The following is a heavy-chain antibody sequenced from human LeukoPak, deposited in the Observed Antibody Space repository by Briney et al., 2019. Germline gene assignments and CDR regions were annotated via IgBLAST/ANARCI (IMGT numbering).Heavy chain of an antibody. CDR2: ISAYNGNT. J-gene: IGHJ3*02. CDR1: GYTFTSYG. D-gene: IGHD2-2*01. Sequence: GASVKVSCKASGYTFTSYGISWVRQATGQGLEWMGWISAYNGNTNYAQKLQGRVTMTTDTSTSTAYMELRSLRSDDTAVYYCARDREYCSSTSCYFTAFDIWGQGTMVTVSS. V-gene: IGHV1-18*01. CDR3: ARDREYCSSTSCYFTAFDI.